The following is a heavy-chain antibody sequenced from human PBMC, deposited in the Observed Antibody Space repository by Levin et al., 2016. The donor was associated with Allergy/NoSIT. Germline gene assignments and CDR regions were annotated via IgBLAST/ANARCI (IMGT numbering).Heavy chain of an antibody. Sequence: WIRQPPGKGLEWIGEINHSGDTNYNPSLKSRVTISVDTSKKQFSLILNSVTAADTAVFYCVRGLGVRGPYVGWFDPWGQGTLVTVSS. CDR2: INHSGDT. CDR3: VRGLGVRGPYVGWFDP. V-gene: IGHV4-34*01. D-gene: IGHD3-10*01. J-gene: IGHJ5*02.